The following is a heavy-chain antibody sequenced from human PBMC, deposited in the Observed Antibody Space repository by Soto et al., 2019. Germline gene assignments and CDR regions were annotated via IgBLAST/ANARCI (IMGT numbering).Heavy chain of an antibody. D-gene: IGHD1-20*01. CDR2: MNPNSGNT. Sequence: GASVKVSCKASGYTFTSYDINWVRQATGQGLEWMGWMNPNSGNTGYAQKFQGRVTMTRNTSISTAYMELSSLRSEDTAVYYCARAINWNYDYYYYIDVWAKRTTVTVS. CDR3: ARAINWNYDYYYYIDV. V-gene: IGHV1-8*01. J-gene: IGHJ6*03. CDR1: GYTFTSYD.